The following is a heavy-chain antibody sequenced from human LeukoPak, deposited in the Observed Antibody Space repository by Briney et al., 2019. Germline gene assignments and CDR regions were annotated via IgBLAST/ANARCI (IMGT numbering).Heavy chain of an antibody. CDR3: ARGGIITSYAFEI. Sequence: GGSLRLSCAASGFTFRDYAMSWVRQTPGKGLEWVSIIPTSGGPHYADSVRGRFTISRDNAKNSLYLQMDSLRAEDTAVYYCARGGIITSYAFEIWGQGTMVTVSS. CDR1: GFTFRDYA. CDR2: IPTSGGP. D-gene: IGHD1-26*01. V-gene: IGHV3-69-1*01. J-gene: IGHJ3*02.